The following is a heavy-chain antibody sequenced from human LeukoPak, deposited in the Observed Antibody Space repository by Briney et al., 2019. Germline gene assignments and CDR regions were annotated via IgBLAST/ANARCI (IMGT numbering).Heavy chain of an antibody. J-gene: IGHJ5*02. CDR2: ISTMSNYI. V-gene: IGHV3-21*01. Sequence: GGSLRLSCAASGFDFSTYAINWVRQAPGKGLEWVSSISTMSNYIFYGDSVKGRFTISRDNAKNSVYLQMNSLRPEDTAVYYCPRDRLGGLDLWGQGTLVTVSS. CDR1: GFDFSTYA. D-gene: IGHD5-12*01. CDR3: PRDRLGGLDL.